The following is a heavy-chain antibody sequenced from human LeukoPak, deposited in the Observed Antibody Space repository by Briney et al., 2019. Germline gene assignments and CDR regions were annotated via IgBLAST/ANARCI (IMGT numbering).Heavy chain of an antibody. V-gene: IGHV4-39*02. D-gene: IGHD6-13*01. CDR3: ARYVSRRSMAAPAGVDY. Sequence: PSETLSLTCSVSGGSITSSNHYWGWIRQPPGKGLEWIGTIHYSGTTSYNPSLKSRVTISIDTSKNHFSLRLSSVTAADTAVYYCARYVSRRSMAAPAGVDYWGQGTLVIVSS. CDR2: IHYSGTT. J-gene: IGHJ4*02. CDR1: GGSITSSNHY.